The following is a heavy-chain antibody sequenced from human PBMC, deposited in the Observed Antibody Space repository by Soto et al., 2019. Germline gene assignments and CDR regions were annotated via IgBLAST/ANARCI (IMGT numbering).Heavy chain of an antibody. Sequence: QVQLQESDPGLVKPSQTLSLTCTLSGGSISSGGYYWSWIGQHPGTGLEWTGYIYYRGSTYYKPSLKRRVTRSVATSKSQFSLKMSSVTASDTAVYYCAREPWELLESGRVGYFDYCGQGTLVTVSS. CDR1: GGSISSGGYY. J-gene: IGHJ4*02. CDR2: IYYRGST. D-gene: IGHD1-26*01. V-gene: IGHV4-31*03. CDR3: AREPWELLESGRVGYFDY.